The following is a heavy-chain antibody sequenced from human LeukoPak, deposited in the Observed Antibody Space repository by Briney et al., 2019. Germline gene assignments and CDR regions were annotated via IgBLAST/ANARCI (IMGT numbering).Heavy chain of an antibody. CDR3: AREYSGYDYGMDV. Sequence: GRSLRLSCAASGFTFSSYAMHWVRQAPGKGLEWVAVISYDGSNKYYADSVKGRFTISRDNSKNTLYLQMNSLRAEDTAVYYCAREYSGYDYGMDVWGKGTTVTVCS. CDR2: ISYDGSNK. D-gene: IGHD1-26*01. CDR1: GFTFSSYA. V-gene: IGHV3-30*04. J-gene: IGHJ6*04.